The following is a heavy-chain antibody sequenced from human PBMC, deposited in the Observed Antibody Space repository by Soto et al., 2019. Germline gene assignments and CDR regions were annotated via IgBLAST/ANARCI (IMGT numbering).Heavy chain of an antibody. J-gene: IGHJ6*02. V-gene: IGHV1-18*04. CDR3: ARDQGWELFVAFAVLGDYYGMDV. CDR1: GYTFTSYG. CDR2: ISAYNGNT. Sequence: ASVKVSCKASGYTFTSYGISWVRQAPGQGLEWMGWISAYNGNTNYAQKLQGRVTMTTDTSTSTAYMELRSLRSDDTAVYYCARDQGWELFVAFAVLGDYYGMDVWGQGTTVTVSS. D-gene: IGHD1-26*01.